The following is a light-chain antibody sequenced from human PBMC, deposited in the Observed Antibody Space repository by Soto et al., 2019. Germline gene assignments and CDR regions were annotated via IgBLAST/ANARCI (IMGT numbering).Light chain of an antibody. CDR1: QGITSY. Sequence: DIQMTQSPSSLSASVGNIFTITCRASQGITSYLAWYQKRTGKAPGLLIYSASTLQSGVPSRLSGSGYGTDLTITISSMQHEDFATYYCQQTLSFTPTFGQGTKVDIK. CDR3: QQTLSFTPT. V-gene: IGKV1-9*01. J-gene: IGKJ1*01. CDR2: SAS.